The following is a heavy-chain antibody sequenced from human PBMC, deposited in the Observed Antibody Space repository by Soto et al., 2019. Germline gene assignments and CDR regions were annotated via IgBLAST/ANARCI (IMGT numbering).Heavy chain of an antibody. J-gene: IGHJ6*03. V-gene: IGHV3-73*01. CDR3: TRRGIAAAGTVLMGPYYYYYMDV. D-gene: IGHD6-13*01. CDR1: GFTFSGSA. Sequence: GGSLRLSCAASGFTFSGSAMHWVRQASGKGLEWVGRIRSKANSYATAYAASVKGRFTISRDDSKNTAYLQMNSLKTEDTAVYYCTRRGIAAAGTVLMGPYYYYYMDVWGKGTTVTVSS. CDR2: IRSKANSYAT.